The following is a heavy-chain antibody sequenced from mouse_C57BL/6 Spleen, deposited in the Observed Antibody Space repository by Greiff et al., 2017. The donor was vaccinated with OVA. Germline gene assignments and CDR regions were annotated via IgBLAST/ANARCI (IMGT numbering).Heavy chain of an antibody. CDR2: IYPRSGNT. V-gene: IGHV1-81*01. Sequence: VKLMESGAELARPGASVKLSCKASGYTFTSYGISWVKQRTGQGLEWIGEIYPRSGNTYYNEKFKGKATLTADKSSSTAYMELRSLTSEDSAVYFCARGGYYPHYFDYWGQGTTLTVSS. J-gene: IGHJ2*01. CDR3: ARGGYYPHYFDY. D-gene: IGHD2-3*01. CDR1: GYTFTSYG.